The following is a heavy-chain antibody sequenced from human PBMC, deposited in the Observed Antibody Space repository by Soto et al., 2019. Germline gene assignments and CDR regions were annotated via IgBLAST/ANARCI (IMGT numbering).Heavy chain of an antibody. V-gene: IGHV3-7*01. CDR3: ATDFAVQGQGGKGYFDY. D-gene: IGHD3-3*01. CDR2: INQDGSDK. CDR1: GFTFSNYW. Sequence: EVQLVESGGGLVQPGGSLRLSCAGSGFTFSNYWMSWVRQAPGKGLEWVANINQDGSDKYYVDSVKGRFTISRDNVKNSLYLQMNSLRVEDTAVYYCATDFAVQGQGGKGYFDYWGQGTLVTVSS. J-gene: IGHJ4*02.